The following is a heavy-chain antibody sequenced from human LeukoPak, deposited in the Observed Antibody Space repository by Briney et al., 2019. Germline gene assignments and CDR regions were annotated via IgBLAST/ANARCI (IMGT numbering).Heavy chain of an antibody. CDR1: GFTFSSYW. D-gene: IGHD1-26*01. V-gene: IGHV3-7*05. Sequence: PGGSLRLSCGASGFTFSSYWMSWVRQAPGKGLEWVANIKQDGSEKYYVDSVKGRFTISRDNAKNSLYLQMNSLRVEDTAVYYCARGWELDPWGQGTLVTVSS. CDR2: IKQDGSEK. CDR3: ARGWELDP. J-gene: IGHJ5*02.